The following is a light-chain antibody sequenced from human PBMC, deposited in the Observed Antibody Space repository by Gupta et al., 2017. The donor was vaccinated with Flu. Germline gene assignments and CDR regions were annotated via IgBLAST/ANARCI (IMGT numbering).Light chain of an antibody. J-gene: IGLJ2*01. CDR1: ELGEKY. V-gene: IGLV3-1*01. CDR3: QAWDSSTVV. CDR2: QDD. Sequence: PRQTASITCSGDELGEKYAHWYQQKPGQSPVIVIYQDDNRPSGIPERFSGSNSGNTATLTVSGTQAMDEADYYCQAWDSSTVVFGGGTKLTVL.